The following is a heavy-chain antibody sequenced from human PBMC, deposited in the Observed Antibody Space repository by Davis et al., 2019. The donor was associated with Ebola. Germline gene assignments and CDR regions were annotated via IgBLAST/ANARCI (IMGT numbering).Heavy chain of an antibody. CDR3: ARAIVVIGGNYFDY. V-gene: IGHV1-3*01. D-gene: IGHD3-22*01. Sequence: ASVKVSCKTSGGTFTNYAVNWVRQAPGQRLEWMGWINAGNGNTKYSQKFQGRVTITRDTSASTAYMELSSLRSEDTAVYYCARAIVVIGGNYFDYWGQGTLVTVSS. CDR1: GGTFTNYA. J-gene: IGHJ4*02. CDR2: INAGNGNT.